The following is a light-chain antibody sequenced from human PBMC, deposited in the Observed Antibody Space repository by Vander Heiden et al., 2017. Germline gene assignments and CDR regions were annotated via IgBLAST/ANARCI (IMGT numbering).Light chain of an antibody. J-gene: IGLJ2*01. V-gene: IGLV3-9*01. Sequence: SNDLTQPLSVSVALGQSATISCGGNNIGSKFVHWYQLRPGQAPVLVISRDSVRPSGIPERFSGSDSGNTATLTISRAQAGDEAVYYCQVWDTNTVLFGGATKLTVL. CDR3: QVWDTNTVL. CDR1: NIGSKF. CDR2: RDS.